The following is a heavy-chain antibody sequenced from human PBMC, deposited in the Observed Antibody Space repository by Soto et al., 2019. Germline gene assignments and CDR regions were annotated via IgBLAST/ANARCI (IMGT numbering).Heavy chain of an antibody. CDR1: GFTFSSYG. V-gene: IGHV3-30*18. CDR2: ISYDGSNK. J-gene: IGHJ4*02. Sequence: GGSLRLSCAASGFTFSSYGMHWVRQAPGKGLEWVAVISYDGSNKYYADSVKGRFTISRDNSNNTLYLQMNSLRAEDTAVYYCAKDSGSSGWCFDYWGQGTLVTVSS. CDR3: AKDSGSSGWCFDY. D-gene: IGHD6-19*01.